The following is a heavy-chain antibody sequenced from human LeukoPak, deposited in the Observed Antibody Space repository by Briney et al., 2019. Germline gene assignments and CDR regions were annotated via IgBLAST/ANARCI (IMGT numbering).Heavy chain of an antibody. V-gene: IGHV4-39*01. D-gene: IGHD6-13*01. CDR3: ARHRIAAVDDAFDI. J-gene: IGHJ3*02. CDR1: GGSISSSFHN. CDR2: LLYTGNT. Sequence: SETLSLTCTVAGGSISSSFHNWDWIRQAPGKGLEWMGSLLYTGNTWYNPSLKSRVTISVDTSKNQFSLKLSSMTAADTAVYYCARHRIAAVDDAFDIWGQGTMVTVSS.